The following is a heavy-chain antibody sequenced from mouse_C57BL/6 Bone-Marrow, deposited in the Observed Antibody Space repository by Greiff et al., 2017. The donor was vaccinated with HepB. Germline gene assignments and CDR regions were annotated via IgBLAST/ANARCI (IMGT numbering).Heavy chain of an antibody. J-gene: IGHJ4*01. CDR3: ARRQLLGMDY. CDR2: ISSGSSTI. V-gene: IGHV5-17*01. D-gene: IGHD2-12*01. CDR1: GFTFSDYG. Sequence: EVKVVESGGGLVKPGGSLKLSCAASGFTFSDYGMHWVRQAPEKGLEWVAYISSGSSTIYYADTVKGRFTISRDNAKNTLFLQMTSLRSEDTAMYYCARRQLLGMDYWGQGTSVTVSS.